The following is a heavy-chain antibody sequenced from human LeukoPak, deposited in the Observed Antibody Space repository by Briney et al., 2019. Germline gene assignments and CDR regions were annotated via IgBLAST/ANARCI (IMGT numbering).Heavy chain of an antibody. CDR1: GYTFTSYA. CDR3: ARDAGWSAAMVTFWFDP. V-gene: IGHV1-3*01. D-gene: IGHD5-18*01. CDR2: INAGNGNT. J-gene: IGHJ5*02. Sequence: ASVKVSFKASGYTFTSYAMHWVRQAPGQRLEWMGWINAGNGNTKYSQKFQGRVTITRDTSASTAYMELSSLRSEDTAVYYCARDAGWSAAMVTFWFDPWGQGTLVTVSS.